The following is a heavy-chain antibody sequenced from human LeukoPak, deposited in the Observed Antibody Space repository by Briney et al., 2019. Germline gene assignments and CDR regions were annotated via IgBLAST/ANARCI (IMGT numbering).Heavy chain of an antibody. Sequence: GRCLRLSCAASGFTSSYYWMSWVRQAPGKWLEWVANIKQDGSEKYYVDSVKGRFTISRHNAKNSLYLQMNSLSAEDTAMYYRTRDLTNWNDATFDIWGQGTMVTVSS. CDR2: IKQDGSEK. CDR3: TRDLTNWNDATFDI. D-gene: IGHD1-1*01. J-gene: IGHJ3*02. V-gene: IGHV3-7*01. CDR1: GFTSSYYW.